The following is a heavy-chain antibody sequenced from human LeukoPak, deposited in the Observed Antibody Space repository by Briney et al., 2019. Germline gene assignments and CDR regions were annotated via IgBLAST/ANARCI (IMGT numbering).Heavy chain of an antibody. D-gene: IGHD3-10*01. J-gene: IGHJ4*02. CDR1: GVTFSSYG. CDR2: SSNCNSRT. V-gene: IGHV3-23*01. CDR3: AKCYYGSGGYGCFDY. Sequence: PGGTLRLSCAASGVTFSSYGMSSVRRVPRRGRQWGAGSSNCNSRTYYADSVRGRFTISRDTSKNTVHLKMNSLRADDTAVYSCAKCYYGSGGYGCFDYWGQGTLVTVSS.